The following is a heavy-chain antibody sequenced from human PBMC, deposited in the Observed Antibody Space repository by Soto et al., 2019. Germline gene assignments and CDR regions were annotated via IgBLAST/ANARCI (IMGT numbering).Heavy chain of an antibody. D-gene: IGHD1-26*01. CDR2: IYYSGST. CDR1: GVSIRSYY. Sequence: SETLSLTCTVSGVSIRSYYWSWIRQPPGKGLEWIGYIYYSGSTNYNPSLKSRVTISVDTSKNQFSLKLSSVTAADTAVYYCAGRYGGNFDYWGQGTLVTVSS. CDR3: AGRYGGNFDY. J-gene: IGHJ4*02. V-gene: IGHV4-59*01.